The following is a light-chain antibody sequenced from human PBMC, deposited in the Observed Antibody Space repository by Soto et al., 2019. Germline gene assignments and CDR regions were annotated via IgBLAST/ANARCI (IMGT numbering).Light chain of an antibody. Sequence: EIVLTQSPGTLSLSPGERTTLSCRASXSVSSNFLAWYQQKPGQAPRLLIYGASSRAPGIPDRFSGSGSGTDFTLTISRLEPEDFAVYYCQQYETSPRTFGQGTKVEI. CDR2: GAS. CDR1: XSVSSNF. J-gene: IGKJ1*01. CDR3: QQYETSPRT. V-gene: IGKV3-20*01.